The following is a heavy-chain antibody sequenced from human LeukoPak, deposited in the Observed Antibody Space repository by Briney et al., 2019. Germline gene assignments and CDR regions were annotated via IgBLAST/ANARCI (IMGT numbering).Heavy chain of an antibody. J-gene: IGHJ4*02. V-gene: IGHV3-7*01. Sequence: SGGSLRLSCATSGFTFSNYWMTWVRQAPGKGPEWVANIKQDGSEKYFVDSVKGRFTISRDNAKNSLYLQMNSLRTEDTAVYYCVRAGLYSSSRYYFDYWGQGTLATVSS. CDR3: VRAGLYSSSRYYFDY. CDR2: IKQDGSEK. D-gene: IGHD6-19*01. CDR1: GFTFSNYW.